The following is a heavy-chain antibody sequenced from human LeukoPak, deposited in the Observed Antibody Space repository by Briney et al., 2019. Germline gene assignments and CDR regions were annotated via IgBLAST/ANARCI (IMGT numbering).Heavy chain of an antibody. CDR1: GYTFTSYD. J-gene: IGHJ6*02. CDR2: MNSNSGNT. D-gene: IGHD4-17*01. CDR3: ARVQENDYGDYDPYGMDV. V-gene: IGHV1-8*01. Sequence: ASVKVSCKASGYTFTSYDINWVRQATGQGLEWMGWMNSNSGNTGYAQKFQGRVTMTRNTSISTAYMELSSLRSEDTAVYYCARVQENDYGDYDPYGMDVWGQGTTVTVSS.